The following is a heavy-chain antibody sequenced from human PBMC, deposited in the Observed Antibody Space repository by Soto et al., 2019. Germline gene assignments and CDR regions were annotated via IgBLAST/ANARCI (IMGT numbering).Heavy chain of an antibody. CDR1: GASISRYY. CDR3: ARGYCSSTSCFDP. V-gene: IGHV4-59*12. CDR2: LYNTGST. D-gene: IGHD2-2*01. J-gene: IGHJ5*02. Sequence: SETLSLTCTVSGASISRYYWSWIRQPPGKGLEWIGYLYNTGSTIYNPSLKSRVTISVDTSKNQFSLKLSSVTAADTAVYYCARGYCSSTSCFDPWGQGTLVTVSS.